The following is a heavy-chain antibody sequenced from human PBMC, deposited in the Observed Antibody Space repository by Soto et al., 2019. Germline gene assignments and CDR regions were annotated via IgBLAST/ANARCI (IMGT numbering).Heavy chain of an antibody. CDR3: ARDRGYDAHDYYYNAMDV. Sequence: GGSLRLSCISSGFTFRTYTMNWVRQAPGKGLEWVSGIRGFSPYTFYAESVRGRFTISRDNAKNSLFLQMDSLRAEDTAVYYCARDRGYDAHDYYYNAMDVWGQGTTVTVSS. CDR1: GFTFRTYT. V-gene: IGHV3-21*01. J-gene: IGHJ6*02. D-gene: IGHD3-10*01. CDR2: IRGFSPYT.